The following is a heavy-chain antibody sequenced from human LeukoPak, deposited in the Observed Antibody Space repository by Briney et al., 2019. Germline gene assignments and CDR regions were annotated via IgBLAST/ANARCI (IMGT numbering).Heavy chain of an antibody. CDR2: ISGSGGST. V-gene: IGHV3-23*01. Sequence: GGTLRLSCAASGFTFSSYGMSWVRQAPGKGLEWVSAISGSGGSTYYADSVKGRFTISRDNSKNTLYLQMNSLRAEDTAVYYRAKDREDYAPLYYFDYWGQGTLVTVSS. CDR1: GFTFSSYG. J-gene: IGHJ4*02. D-gene: IGHD2-2*01. CDR3: AKDREDYAPLYYFDY.